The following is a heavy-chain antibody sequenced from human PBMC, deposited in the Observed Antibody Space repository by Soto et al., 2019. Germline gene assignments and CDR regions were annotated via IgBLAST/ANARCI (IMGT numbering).Heavy chain of an antibody. CDR3: ASSPSPYYFVSGRPRGVNWFAP. J-gene: IGHJ5*02. V-gene: IGHV1-8*01. CDR1: GYTFTSYD. CDR2: MNPNSGNT. Sequence: ASVKVSCKASGYTFTSYDINWVRQATGQGLEWMGWMNPNSGNTGYAQKFQGRVTMTRNTSISTAYMELSSLRSEDTAVYYCASSPSPYYFVSGRPRGVNWFAPWGQGTLVPVSS. D-gene: IGHD3-10*01.